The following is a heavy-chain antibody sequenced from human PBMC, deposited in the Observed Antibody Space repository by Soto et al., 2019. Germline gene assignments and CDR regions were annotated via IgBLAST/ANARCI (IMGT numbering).Heavy chain of an antibody. J-gene: IGHJ6*02. CDR1: GGTFSSYA. D-gene: IGHD2-2*01. Sequence: SVKVSCKASGGTFSSYAISWVRQAPGQGLEWMGGIIPIFGTANYAQKFQGRVTTTADESTSTAYMELSSLRSEDTAVYYCARSSGSSTSSDYYYYYGMDVWGQGTTVTVSS. V-gene: IGHV1-69*13. CDR2: IIPIFGTA. CDR3: ARSSGSSTSSDYYYYYGMDV.